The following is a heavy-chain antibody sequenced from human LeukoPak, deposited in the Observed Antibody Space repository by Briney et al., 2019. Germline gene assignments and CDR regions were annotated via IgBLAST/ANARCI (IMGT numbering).Heavy chain of an antibody. CDR3: ARDRHYYDSSGYCPAC. Sequence: GGSLRLSCAASGFTFSDYYMSWIRQAPGKGLEWVSYISSSSSYTNYADSVKGRFTISRDNAKNSLYLQMNSLRAEDTAVYYCARDRHYYDSSGYCPACWGQGTLVTVSS. J-gene: IGHJ4*02. CDR1: GFTFSDYY. CDR2: ISSSSSYT. D-gene: IGHD3-22*01. V-gene: IGHV3-11*06.